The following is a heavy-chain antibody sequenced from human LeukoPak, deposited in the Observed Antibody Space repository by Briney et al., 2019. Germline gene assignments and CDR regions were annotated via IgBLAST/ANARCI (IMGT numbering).Heavy chain of an antibody. CDR3: AKDLLGVAAGNY. Sequence: GGSLRLSCAASGFTFSSHGMSWFRQGPGKGLEWFSGISGSGGDTYYADSVKGRFTISRDNSKSTLYLQMNSLRAEDTAVYSCAKDLLGVAAGNYWGQGTLVTVSS. V-gene: IGHV3-23*01. CDR2: ISGSGGDT. CDR1: GFTFSSHG. D-gene: IGHD6-13*01. J-gene: IGHJ4*02.